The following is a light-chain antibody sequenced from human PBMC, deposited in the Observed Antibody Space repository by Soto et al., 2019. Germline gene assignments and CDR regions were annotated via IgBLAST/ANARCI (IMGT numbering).Light chain of an antibody. CDR2: EDS. V-gene: IGLV2-14*02. Sequence: QSVLTQPASVSGSPGQSITISCTGTSSDVGSYNLVSWYQQHPGKAPKLMISEDSKRPSGVSNRFSGSKSGTSASLAISGLQSEPEADYYCAAWDDSLNGWVFGGGTKVTVL. CDR1: SSDVGSYNL. CDR3: AAWDDSLNGWV. J-gene: IGLJ3*02.